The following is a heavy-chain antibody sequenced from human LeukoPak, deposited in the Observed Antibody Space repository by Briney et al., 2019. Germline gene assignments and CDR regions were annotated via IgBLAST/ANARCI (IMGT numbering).Heavy chain of an antibody. CDR2: IIPILGIA. J-gene: IGHJ4*02. V-gene: IGHV1-69*04. D-gene: IGHD5-12*01. CDR1: GGTFSSYA. Sequence: SVKVSCKASGGTFSSYAISWVRQAPGQGLEWMGRIIPILGIANYAQKFQGRVTITADKSTSTAYMELSSLRSEDTAVYYCARAEGIVATIPLDYWGQGTLVSVSS. CDR3: ARAEGIVATIPLDY.